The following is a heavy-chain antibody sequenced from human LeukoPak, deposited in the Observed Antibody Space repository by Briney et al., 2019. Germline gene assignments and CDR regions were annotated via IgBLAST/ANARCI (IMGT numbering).Heavy chain of an antibody. V-gene: IGHV3-33*01. CDR1: GFTFRGNG. D-gene: IGHD4-17*01. CDR2: IWYDGSNR. J-gene: IGHJ4*02. CDR3: ARGQGTSVTAMVGGHFDY. Sequence: PGRSLRLSCAASGFTFRGNGMHWVRQAPGKGLEWVAIIWYDGSNRYYADSVKGRFTISRDNSKNTLFLQMNSLTAEDTAVYYCARGQGTSVTAMVGGHFDYWGPGTLVTVSS.